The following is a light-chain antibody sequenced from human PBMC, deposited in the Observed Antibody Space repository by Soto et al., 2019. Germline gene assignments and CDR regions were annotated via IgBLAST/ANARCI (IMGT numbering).Light chain of an antibody. CDR3: AAWDDSLSGPV. CDR2: RNN. CDR1: GSNIGSNY. J-gene: IGLJ3*02. V-gene: IGLV1-47*01. Sequence: QSVLTQPPSASGTPRQRVTISCSGSGSNIGSNYVYWYQQLPGTAPKLLIYRNNQRPSGVPDRFSGSKSGTSASLAISGLRSEDEADYYCAAWDDSLSGPVFGGGTKLTVL.